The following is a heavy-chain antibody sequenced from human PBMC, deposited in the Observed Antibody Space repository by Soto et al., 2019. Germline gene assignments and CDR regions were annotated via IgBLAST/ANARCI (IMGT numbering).Heavy chain of an antibody. CDR1: GGTFSDYA. Sequence: ASVKVSCKASGGTFSDYAISWVRQAPGQGLEWMGGIIPIFGTTNYAQKFQGKIKITADESTSTVYMELSSLRSEDTAVYYCARVQVIVLEPAAFYGMDVWGQGTTVTVSS. CDR3: ARVQVIVLEPAAFYGMDV. V-gene: IGHV1-69*13. CDR2: IIPIFGTT. D-gene: IGHD2-2*01. J-gene: IGHJ6*02.